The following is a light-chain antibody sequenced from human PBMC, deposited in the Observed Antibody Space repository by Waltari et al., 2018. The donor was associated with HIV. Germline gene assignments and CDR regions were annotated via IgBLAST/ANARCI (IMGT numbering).Light chain of an antibody. J-gene: IGLJ1*01. Sequence: QSALTQPASVSGSPGQSITISCTGTSSDVGDNNNVSWYQPQPHHAPRLIIFEVTSRPSGVSSRFSGSKADNSAALTISGLQAEDEGDYYCSSFTTDMTPVFGTGTKVTVL. CDR3: SSFTTDMTPV. V-gene: IGLV2-14*01. CDR2: EVT. CDR1: SSDVGDNNN.